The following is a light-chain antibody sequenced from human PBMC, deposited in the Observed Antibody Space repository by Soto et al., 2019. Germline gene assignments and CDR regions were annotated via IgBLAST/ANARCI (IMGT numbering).Light chain of an antibody. CDR1: TSDIGVYNY. Sequence: QSVLTQPASVSGSPGQSITISGAGTTSDIGVYNYVSWYQQHPGKAPKLMIYEVSNRPSGISNRFSGSKSGNAATLTISGRQGEDEADYYCGSYTGSRSWVFGGGTKLTVL. CDR2: EVS. CDR3: GSYTGSRSWV. J-gene: IGLJ3*02. V-gene: IGLV2-14*01.